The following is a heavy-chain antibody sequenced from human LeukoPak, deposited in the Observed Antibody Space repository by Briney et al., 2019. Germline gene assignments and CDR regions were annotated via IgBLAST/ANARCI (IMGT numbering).Heavy chain of an antibody. J-gene: IGHJ3*02. CDR3: TRDRRYPVLRYFDWLPRDAFDI. CDR2: IRSKAYGGTT. Sequence: PGGSLRLSCTASGFTFGDYAMSWVRQAPGKGLEWVGFIRSKAYGGTTEYAASVKGRSTISRDDSKSIAYLQMNSLKTEDTAVYYCTRDRRYPVLRYFDWLPRDAFDIWGQGTMVTVSS. D-gene: IGHD3-9*01. CDR1: GFTFGDYA. V-gene: IGHV3-49*04.